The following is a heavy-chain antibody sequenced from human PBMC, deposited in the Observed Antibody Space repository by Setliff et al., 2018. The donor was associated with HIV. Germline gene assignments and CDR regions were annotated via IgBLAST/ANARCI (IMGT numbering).Heavy chain of an antibody. CDR3: ARGGLGVVGAIDY. CDR2: IIHSGGT. Sequence: PSETLSLTCAVYGGSFSGYYWTWIRQPPGRGLEWIGEIIHSGGTNYNRSLKSRVTISVDTSTNQFSLNLSSVTAADTAVYYCARGGLGVVGAIDYWSQGTLVTVSS. J-gene: IGHJ4*02. CDR1: GGSFSGYY. V-gene: IGHV4-34*01. D-gene: IGHD2-15*01.